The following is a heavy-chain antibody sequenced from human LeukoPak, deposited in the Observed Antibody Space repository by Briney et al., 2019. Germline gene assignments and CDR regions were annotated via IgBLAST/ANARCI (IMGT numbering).Heavy chain of an antibody. CDR2: IKPDGSES. V-gene: IGHV3-7*03. D-gene: IGHD6-13*01. J-gene: IGHJ4*02. CDR3: AREFGSSWYFDY. Sequence: GGSLRLSCAASGFTFSSYWMSWVRQAPGKELEWVAIIKPDGSESYCVDSVEGRFTVSRDNTKNSLYLQMNSLRSEDTAVYYCAREFGSSWYFDYWGQGTLVTVSS. CDR1: GFTFSSYW.